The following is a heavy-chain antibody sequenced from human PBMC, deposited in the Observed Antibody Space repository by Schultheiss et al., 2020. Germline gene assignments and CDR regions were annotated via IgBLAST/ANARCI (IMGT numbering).Heavy chain of an antibody. CDR1: GYTFTSYG. CDR3: ARSGIQLWLLGANMDV. CDR2: MNPNSGNT. V-gene: IGHV1-18*01. Sequence: ASVKVSCKASGYTFTSYGISWVRQATGQGLEWMGWMNPNSGNTGYAQKFQGRVTMTTDTSTSTAYMELRSLRSDDTAVYCCARSGIQLWLLGANMDVWGQGTTVTVSS. J-gene: IGHJ6*02. D-gene: IGHD5-18*01.